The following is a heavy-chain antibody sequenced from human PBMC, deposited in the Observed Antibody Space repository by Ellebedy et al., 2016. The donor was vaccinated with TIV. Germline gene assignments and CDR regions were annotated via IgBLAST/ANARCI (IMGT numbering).Heavy chain of an antibody. CDR3: ARGTVNFDY. CDR1: GYTFTSYG. V-gene: IGHV1-18*01. D-gene: IGHD4-17*01. Sequence: AASVKVSCKASGYTFTSYGISWVRQAPGQGLEWLGWISAYNGNTNYAQKLQGRVTMTTAPSTSTAYMELRSLRSDDTAVYYRARGTVNFDYWGQGTLVTVSS. J-gene: IGHJ4*02. CDR2: ISAYNGNT.